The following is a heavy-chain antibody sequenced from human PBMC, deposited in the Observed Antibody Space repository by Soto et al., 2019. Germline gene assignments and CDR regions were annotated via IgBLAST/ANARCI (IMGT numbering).Heavy chain of an antibody. J-gene: IGHJ4*02. CDR2: ISFDGSNK. Sequence: QVQLVESGGGVVQPGRSLRLSCAASGFTFSSYAMHWVRQAPGKGLEWVAFISFDGSNKYYADSVKGRFTISRDNSKNTLYLQMNSLSAEDTAVYYCARDKGGYFDYWGQGTLVTVSS. CDR3: ARDKGGYFDY. D-gene: IGHD6-13*01. V-gene: IGHV3-30-3*01. CDR1: GFTFSSYA.